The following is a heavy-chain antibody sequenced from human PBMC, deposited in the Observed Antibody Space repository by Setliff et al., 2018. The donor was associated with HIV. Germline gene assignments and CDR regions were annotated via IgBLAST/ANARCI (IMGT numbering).Heavy chain of an antibody. V-gene: IGHV4-39*01. CDR2: ILYGGTT. J-gene: IGHJ3*02. CDR3: ARPTTGLGGGAAFDI. D-gene: IGHD2-8*01. Sequence: SETLSLTCAVSGGSVGSRDYYWGWIRQPPGKGLEWIGNILYGGTTYYTPSLKSRVSISVDTSRNQFSRRLNSVTAADTAVYYCARPTTGLGGGAAFDIWGQGTMVTVSS. CDR1: GGSVGSRDYY.